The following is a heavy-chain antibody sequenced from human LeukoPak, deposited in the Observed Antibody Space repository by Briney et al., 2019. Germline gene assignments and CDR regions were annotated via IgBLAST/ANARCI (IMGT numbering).Heavy chain of an antibody. CDR2: IIPILGIA. CDR3: ARDFPGIAVAGTPRP. J-gene: IGHJ4*02. Sequence: SVKVSCKSSGGTFSSYAIRWVRPAPGQGLEWMGRIIPILGIANYAQKFQGRVTITADKSTSTAYMELSSLRSEDTAVYYCARDFPGIAVAGTPRPWGQGTLVTVSS. D-gene: IGHD6-19*01. CDR1: GGTFSSYA. V-gene: IGHV1-69*04.